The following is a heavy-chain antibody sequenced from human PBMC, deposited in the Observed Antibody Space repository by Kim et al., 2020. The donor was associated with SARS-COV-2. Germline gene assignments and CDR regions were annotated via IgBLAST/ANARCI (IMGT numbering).Heavy chain of an antibody. CDR2: LYYSGST. V-gene: IGHV4-39*07. Sequence: SETLSLTCTVSGVSINSGDFWWGWIRQPPGKGLEWIGSLYYSGSTYYSPSFRPRVSISLDASKTDFSLRLAALTAADTAVYYCARSMGSTNGYYKAYYFDLWGQGTLVTVSS. CDR3: ARSMGSTNGYYKAYYFDL. J-gene: IGHJ4*02. CDR1: GVSINSGDFW. D-gene: IGHD3-9*01.